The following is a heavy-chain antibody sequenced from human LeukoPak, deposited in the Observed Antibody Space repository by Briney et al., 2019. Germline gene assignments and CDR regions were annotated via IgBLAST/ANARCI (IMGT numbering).Heavy chain of an antibody. J-gene: IGHJ4*02. V-gene: IGHV3-7*01. CDR2: IKQDGSEK. CDR1: GFTFSSYW. CDR3: ARDSKIQLCDY. Sequence: SGGSLRLSCAASGFTFSSYWMSWVRQAPGKGLEWVANIKQDGSEKYYVDSVKGRFTISRDNAKNSLYLQMNSLRAGDTAVYYCARDSKIQLCDYWGQGTLVTVSS. D-gene: IGHD5-18*01.